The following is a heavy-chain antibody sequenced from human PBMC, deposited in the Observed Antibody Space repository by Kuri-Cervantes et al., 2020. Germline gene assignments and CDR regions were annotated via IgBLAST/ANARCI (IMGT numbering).Heavy chain of an antibody. J-gene: IGHJ6*02. CDR1: GGSISSSNW. V-gene: IGHV4-39*01. CDR3: ARQGGWNYYYGMDV. CDR2: IYYSGST. Sequence: ESLKISCAVSGGSISSSNWWSWVRQPPGKGLEWIGSIYYSGSTYYNPSLKSRVTISVDTSKNQFSLKLSSVTAADTAVYYCARQGGWNYYYGMDVWGQGTTVTVSS. D-gene: IGHD1-1*01.